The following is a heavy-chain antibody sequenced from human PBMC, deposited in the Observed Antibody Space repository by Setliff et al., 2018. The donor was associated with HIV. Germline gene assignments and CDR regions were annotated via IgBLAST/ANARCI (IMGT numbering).Heavy chain of an antibody. CDR3: ATVDPNYGDYGNF. CDR2: VYPGDSDT. V-gene: IGHV5-51*01. J-gene: IGHJ4*02. CDR1: GYSFTNYW. Sequence: PGESLKISCKGSGYSFTNYWIGWVRQMPGKGLEWMGIVYPGDSDTRYSPAFQGQVTISADKSISTAYLHWSSLKASDTAMYYCATVDPNYGDYGNFWGQGTLVTAPQ. D-gene: IGHD4-17*01.